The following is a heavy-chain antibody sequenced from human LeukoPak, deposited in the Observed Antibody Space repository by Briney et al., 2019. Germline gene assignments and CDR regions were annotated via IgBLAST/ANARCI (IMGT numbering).Heavy chain of an antibody. Sequence: GGSLRLSCAASGFTFSSYGMHWVRQAPGKGLEWVAVIWYDGSNKYYGDSVKGRFTISRDNSKKTLYLQMNSLRVEDTAVYYCAILGDVIVPASYGMDVWGQGTTVTVSS. V-gene: IGHV3-33*01. J-gene: IGHJ6*02. CDR1: GFTFSSYG. CDR3: AILGDVIVPASYGMDV. D-gene: IGHD2-2*01. CDR2: IWYDGSNK.